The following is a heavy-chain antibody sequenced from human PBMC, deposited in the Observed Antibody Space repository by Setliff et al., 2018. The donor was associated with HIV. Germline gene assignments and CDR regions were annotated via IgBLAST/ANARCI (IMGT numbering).Heavy chain of an antibody. D-gene: IGHD1-26*01. CDR2: FFHRGSP. CDR3: ARVGGSKNSYAMDV. J-gene: IGHJ6*02. CDR1: GGSISSYH. Sequence: TSETLSLTCTVSGGSISSYHWSWIRQPPGKGLEWIGHFFHRGSPFYNPSLKSRVTISVDRSKNHFSLNLSSVTAADTAVYYCARVGGSKNSYAMDVWGQGTTVTVSS. V-gene: IGHV4-4*09.